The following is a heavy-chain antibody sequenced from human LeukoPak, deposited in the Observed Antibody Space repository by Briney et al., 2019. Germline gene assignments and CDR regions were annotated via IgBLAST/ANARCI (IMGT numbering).Heavy chain of an antibody. CDR3: ARVPYYYGVDV. Sequence: GGSLRLSCAASGFTFSSHAMSWVRQAPGKGLEWVSAISGSGGNTYYADSVKGRFTISRDNSKNTVYLQMNSLRAEDTAVYYCARVPYYYGVDVWGQGTTVTVSS. CDR2: ISGSGGNT. D-gene: IGHD1-1*01. CDR1: GFTFSSHA. V-gene: IGHV3-23*01. J-gene: IGHJ6*02.